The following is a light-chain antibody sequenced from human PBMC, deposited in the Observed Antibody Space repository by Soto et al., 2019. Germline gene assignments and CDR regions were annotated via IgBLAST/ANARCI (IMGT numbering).Light chain of an antibody. J-gene: IGKJ5*01. CDR1: QTISGW. V-gene: IGKV1-5*01. CDR3: QQYNNWPPIT. CDR2: DAS. Sequence: DIQMTQSPSTLSGSVGDRVTITCRASQTISGWLAWYQQKPGKAPKPLIYDASILESGVPARFSGSGSGTEFTLTISSLQSEDFAVYYCQQYNNWPPITFGQGTRLEIK.